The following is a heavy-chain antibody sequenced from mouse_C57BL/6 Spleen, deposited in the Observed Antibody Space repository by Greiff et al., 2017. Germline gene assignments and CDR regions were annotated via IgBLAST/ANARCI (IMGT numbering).Heavy chain of an antibody. D-gene: IGHD1-1*01. CDR1: GYTFTSYW. Sequence: VQLQQPGAELVKPGASVKLSCKASGYTFTSYWMHWVKQRPGQGLEWIGMIHPNSGSTNYNEKFKSKATLTVDKSSSTAYMQLSSLTSEDSAVYYCARDLTTVVAHFDDWGQGTTLTVSS. J-gene: IGHJ2*01. CDR2: IHPNSGST. V-gene: IGHV1-64*01. CDR3: ARDLTTVVAHFDD.